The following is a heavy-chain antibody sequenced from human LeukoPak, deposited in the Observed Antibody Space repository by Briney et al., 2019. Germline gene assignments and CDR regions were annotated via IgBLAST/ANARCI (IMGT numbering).Heavy chain of an antibody. CDR2: IYYSGST. Sequence: SETLFLTCTVSGGSISSYYWSWIRQPPGKGLEWMGYIYYSGSTNYNPSLKSRVTISVDTSKNQFSLKLSSVTAADTAVYYCARAGEMATIVFDYWGQGTLVTVSS. J-gene: IGHJ4*02. V-gene: IGHV4-59*01. CDR3: ARAGEMATIVFDY. D-gene: IGHD5-12*01. CDR1: GGSISSYY.